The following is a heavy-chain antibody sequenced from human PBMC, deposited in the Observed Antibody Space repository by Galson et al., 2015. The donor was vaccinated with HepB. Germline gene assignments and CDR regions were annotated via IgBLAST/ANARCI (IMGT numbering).Heavy chain of an antibody. CDR3: ARDLGTWFDP. Sequence: SLRLSCAASGFTVSSHCMTWVRQAPGKGLEWVSSIHSGGNTYYRGSVKGRFTISRDESKNTLYLQMNSLRGEDTAVYYCARDLGTWFDPWGQGTLVTVSS. CDR1: GFTVSSHC. V-gene: IGHV3-66*01. CDR2: IHSGGNT. D-gene: IGHD3-16*01. J-gene: IGHJ5*02.